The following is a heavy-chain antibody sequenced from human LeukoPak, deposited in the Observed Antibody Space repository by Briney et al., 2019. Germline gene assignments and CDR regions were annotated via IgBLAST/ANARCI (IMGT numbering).Heavy chain of an antibody. CDR3: AKDIWNCGGDCYSYYFDY. CDR1: GFTFSSYA. J-gene: IGHJ4*02. Sequence: PGGSLRLSCAASGFTFSSYAMSWVRQAPGKGLEWVSAISGSGGSTYYADSVKGRFTISRDNSKNTLYLQMNGLRAEDTAVYYCAKDIWNCGGDCYSYYFDYWGQGTLVTVSS. D-gene: IGHD2-21*02. CDR2: ISGSGGST. V-gene: IGHV3-23*01.